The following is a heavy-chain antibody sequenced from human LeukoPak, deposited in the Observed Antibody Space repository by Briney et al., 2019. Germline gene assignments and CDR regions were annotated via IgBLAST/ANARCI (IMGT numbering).Heavy chain of an antibody. D-gene: IGHD1-26*01. V-gene: IGHV1-24*01. CDR3: ATFSSGSYRDLDY. J-gene: IGHJ4*02. Sequence: ASVTVSCKVSGYTLTELSMHWVRQAPGKGLEWMGGFDPEDGETIYAQKFQGRVTMTEDTSTDTAYMELSSLRSEDTAVYYCATFSSGSYRDLDYWGQGTLVTVSS. CDR1: GYTLTELS. CDR2: FDPEDGET.